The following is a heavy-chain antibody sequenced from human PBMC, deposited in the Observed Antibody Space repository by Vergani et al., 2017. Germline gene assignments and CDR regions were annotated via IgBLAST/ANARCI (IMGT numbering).Heavy chain of an antibody. CDR2: IRKKVNSYTT. CDR1: GFTFSSYS. D-gene: IGHD3-3*01. V-gene: IGHV3-72*01. CDR3: ARVSVEGDYTFDY. Sequence: EVQLVESGGGLVQPGGSLRLSCAASGFTFSSYSMNWVRQAPGKGLEWVGRIRKKVNSYTTEYAASVKGRFTISRDDSRDSLYLQMNSLKTEDTAVYYCARVSVEGDYTFDYWGQGTLVTVSS. J-gene: IGHJ4*02.